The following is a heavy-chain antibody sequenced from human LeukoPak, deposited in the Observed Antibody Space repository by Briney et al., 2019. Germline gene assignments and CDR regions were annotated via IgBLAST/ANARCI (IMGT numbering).Heavy chain of an antibody. CDR1: GCTVSSDY. CDR3: AREAYYYDSSGYVHDAFDI. V-gene: IGHV3-21*01. D-gene: IGHD3-22*01. CDR2: ISSRSSFI. Sequence: GGSLRLSCAASGCTVSSDYITWVRQAPGKGLEWVSSISSRSSFIYHAASGTGRFTISRDNAKNSLYLQMNSLRAEDTAVYYCAREAYYYDSSGYVHDAFDIWGQGTVVTVSS. J-gene: IGHJ3*02.